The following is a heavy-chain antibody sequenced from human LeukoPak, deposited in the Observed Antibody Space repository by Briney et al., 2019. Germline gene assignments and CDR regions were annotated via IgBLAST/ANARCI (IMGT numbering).Heavy chain of an antibody. J-gene: IGHJ4*02. CDR1: GGSISSGSYY. CDR3: AGAPTYYGSGDY. D-gene: IGHD3-10*01. V-gene: IGHV4-61*02. Sequence: PSETLSLTCTVSGGSISSGSYYWRWIRQPGGRGLEWIGRIYTSGSTNYNPSLKSRVTISVDTSKNQFSLKLSSVTAADTAVYYCAGAPTYYGSGDYWGQGTLVTVSS. CDR2: IYTSGST.